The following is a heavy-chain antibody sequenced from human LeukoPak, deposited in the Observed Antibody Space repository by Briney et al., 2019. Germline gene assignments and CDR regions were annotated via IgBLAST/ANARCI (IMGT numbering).Heavy chain of an antibody. J-gene: IGHJ3*02. V-gene: IGHV1-18*01. CDR3: ARGSADAFDI. CDR1: GYTFTSYG. CDR2: ISTYNGHT. D-gene: IGHD3-10*01. Sequence: AASVKVSCKASGYTFTSYGISWVRQAPGQGLEWMGWISTYNGHTNYAQKLQGRVTMTTDTSTRTTYMELRSLRSNDTAVYFCARGSADAFDIWGQGTMVTVSS.